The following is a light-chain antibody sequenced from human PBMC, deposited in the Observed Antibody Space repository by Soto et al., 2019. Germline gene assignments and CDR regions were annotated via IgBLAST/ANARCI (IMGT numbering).Light chain of an antibody. Sequence: IGLEQSSRTLSLSSRERATPSFRANPNVSRNQLAWYQQKPGQAPRLLIYGASTTATGIPDRFSGGGSGTDFTLTISRLEPEDFAVYYCQQFGSSPEYTFGQGTKLEVK. V-gene: IGKV3-20*01. CDR1: PNVSRNQ. CDR3: QQFGSSPEYT. J-gene: IGKJ2*01. CDR2: GAS.